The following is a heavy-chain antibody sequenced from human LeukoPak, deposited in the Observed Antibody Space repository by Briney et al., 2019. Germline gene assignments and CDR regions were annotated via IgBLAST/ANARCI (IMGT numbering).Heavy chain of an antibody. CDR1: GFTFSSYA. CDR3: ARRTSPTDI. CDR2: ISGSGGST. Sequence: PGGSLRLSCAASGFTFSSYAMSWVRQAPGKGLEWVSAISGSGGSTYYADSVKGRFTISRDNAKNSLYLQMNNLRDEDTAVYYCARRTSPTDIWGQGTTVTVSS. J-gene: IGHJ3*02. V-gene: IGHV3-23*01.